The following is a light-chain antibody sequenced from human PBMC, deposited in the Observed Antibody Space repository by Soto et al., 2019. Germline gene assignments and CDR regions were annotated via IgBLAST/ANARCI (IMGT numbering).Light chain of an antibody. V-gene: IGKV2-28*01. CDR3: IQARQTPFT. Sequence: DIVMTQSPLSLPVTPGEPASISCTSSQSLLYIDGYNYLDWYLQKPGQPPKLLIYSASNRASGVPARFSGSGSGTDFTLKISRVEAEDVGVYFCIQARQTPFTFGPGTKVDIK. CDR2: SAS. CDR1: QSLLYIDGYNY. J-gene: IGKJ3*01.